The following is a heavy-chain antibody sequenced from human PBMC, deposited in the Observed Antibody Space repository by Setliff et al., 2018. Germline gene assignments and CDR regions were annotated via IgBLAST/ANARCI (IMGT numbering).Heavy chain of an antibody. D-gene: IGHD3-10*01. CDR1: GYTFAAYG. V-gene: IGHV1-18*01. CDR2: VTIYNGNT. CDR3: ARVESMVRGKNILRHFDY. Sequence: ASVKVSCKTSGYTFAAYGITWVRQAPGQGLDWLGWVTIYNGNTKYAQNLQGRLTLTTDISTSTAYMELGSLTTDDTAVYYCARVESMVRGKNILRHFDYWGQGIQVTVSS. J-gene: IGHJ4*02.